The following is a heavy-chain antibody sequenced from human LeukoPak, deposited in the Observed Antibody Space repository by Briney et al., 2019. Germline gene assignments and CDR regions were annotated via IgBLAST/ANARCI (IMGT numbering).Heavy chain of an antibody. CDR1: GFTFSSYA. Sequence: GGSLRLSCAATGFTFSSYAMSWVRQAPGKGLEWVSAISGSGGSTYYADSVKGRFTISRDNSKNTLYLQMNSLRAEDTAVYYCAKDRSQPFYDYGDWPNWGQGTLVTVSS. D-gene: IGHD4-17*01. V-gene: IGHV3-23*01. CDR2: ISGSGGST. J-gene: IGHJ4*02. CDR3: AKDRSQPFYDYGDWPN.